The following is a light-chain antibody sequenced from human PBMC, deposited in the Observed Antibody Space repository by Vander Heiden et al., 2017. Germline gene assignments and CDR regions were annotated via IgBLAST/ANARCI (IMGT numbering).Light chain of an antibody. CDR2: EVN. J-gene: IGLJ2*01. Sequence: QSALTQPPSASGSPGQSVTISCTGTSSDVGAYKYVSWYQQHPGKAPKLIIYEVNKRPSGVPDRFSGSKSGNTASLTVSGLQAEDEADYYCTSFAGSNNLVVFGGGTKLTVL. CDR3: TSFAGSNNLVV. V-gene: IGLV2-8*01. CDR1: SSDVGAYKY.